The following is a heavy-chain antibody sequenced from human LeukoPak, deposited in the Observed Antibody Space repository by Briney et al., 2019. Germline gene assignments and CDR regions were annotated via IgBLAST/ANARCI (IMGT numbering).Heavy chain of an antibody. D-gene: IGHD6-19*01. J-gene: IGHJ4*02. V-gene: IGHV5-51*01. Sequence: GESLKISCKGSGYSFTSYWIGWVRQMPGKGLEWMGIIYPGDSDTRYSLSFQGQVTISADKSISTAYLQWSSLKASDTAMYYCARHPYGYSSGWSHPFDYWGQGTLVTVSS. CDR2: IYPGDSDT. CDR3: ARHPYGYSSGWSHPFDY. CDR1: GYSFTSYW.